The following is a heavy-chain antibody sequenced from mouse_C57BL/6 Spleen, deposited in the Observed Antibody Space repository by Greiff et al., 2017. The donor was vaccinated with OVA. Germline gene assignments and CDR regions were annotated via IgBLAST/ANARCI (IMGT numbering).Heavy chain of an antibody. Sequence: EVQLQQSGTVLARPGASVKMSCKTSGYTFTSYWMHWVKQRPGQGLEWRGDIYPGNSDTSYNQKFKGKAKLTAVTSASTAYMELSSLTNEDSAVYYCTRTRDHYAMDYWGQGTSVTVSS. CDR3: TRTRDHYAMDY. D-gene: IGHD3-3*01. CDR2: IYPGNSDT. CDR1: GYTFTSYW. V-gene: IGHV1-5*01. J-gene: IGHJ4*01.